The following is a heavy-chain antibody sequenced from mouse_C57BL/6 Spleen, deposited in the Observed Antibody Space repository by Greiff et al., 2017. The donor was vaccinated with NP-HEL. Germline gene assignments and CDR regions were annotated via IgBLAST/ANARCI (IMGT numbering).Heavy chain of an antibody. D-gene: IGHD1-1*01. V-gene: IGHV1-55*01. CDR1: GYTFTSYW. CDR2: IYPGSGST. CDR3: ARVLLRYPYYFDY. J-gene: IGHJ2*01. Sequence: QVQLQQSGAELVKPGASVKMSCKASGYTFTSYWITWVKQRPGQGLEWIGDIYPGSGSTNYNEKFKSKATLTVDTSSSTAYMQLSSLTSEDSAVYYCARVLLRYPYYFDYWGQGTTLTVSS.